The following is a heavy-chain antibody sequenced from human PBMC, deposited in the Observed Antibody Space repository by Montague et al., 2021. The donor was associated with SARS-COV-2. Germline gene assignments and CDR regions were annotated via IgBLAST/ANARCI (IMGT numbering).Heavy chain of an antibody. Sequence: TLSLTCAVSGDSITSGFYYWSWLRQPAGRGLEWIGRIHTGGSTNYNPSLKTRVTISLDRSKNQFSLILSSVTAADTAVYFCARDFDWQQDPSTDYFHYGMDVWGQGTIVIVSS. D-gene: IGHD3-9*01. V-gene: IGHV4-61*02. CDR3: ARDFDWQQDPSTDYFHYGMDV. CDR2: IHTGGST. CDR1: GDSITSGFYY. J-gene: IGHJ6*02.